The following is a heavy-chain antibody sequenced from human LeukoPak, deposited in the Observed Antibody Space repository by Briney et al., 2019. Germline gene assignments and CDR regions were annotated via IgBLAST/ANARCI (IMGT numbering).Heavy chain of an antibody. Sequence: PGGSLRLSCAASGFTFSTHTMHWVRQAPGKGLEWVAFIRYDGSNKYYADSVKGRFTISRDNSKNTLYLQMNSLRAEDTAVYYCAKLWFGDLTYFDYWGQGTLVTVSS. CDR3: AKLWFGDLTYFDY. D-gene: IGHD3-10*01. J-gene: IGHJ4*02. CDR2: IRYDGSNK. CDR1: GFTFSTHT. V-gene: IGHV3-30*02.